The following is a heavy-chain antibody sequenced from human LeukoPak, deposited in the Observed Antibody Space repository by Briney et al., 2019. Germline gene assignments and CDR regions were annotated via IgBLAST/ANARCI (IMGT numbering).Heavy chain of an antibody. CDR2: INPNSGDT. V-gene: IGHV1-2*02. J-gene: IGHJ4*02. CDR3: ARGSRTQSGSKIPFDY. D-gene: IGHD2-2*01. Sequence: GASVKVSCKASGYTFTGYYMHRVRQAPGQGLEWMAWINPNSGDTKFAQRFQDRVTMSRDTSITTSYMEMSRLRSDDTAVYYCARGSRTQSGSKIPFDYWGQGTLVNVSS. CDR1: GYTFTGYY.